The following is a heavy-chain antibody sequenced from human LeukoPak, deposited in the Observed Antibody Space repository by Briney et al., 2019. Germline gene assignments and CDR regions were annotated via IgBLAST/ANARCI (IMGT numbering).Heavy chain of an antibody. CDR3: ARDGSFLDFWSGYYRYYYMDV. D-gene: IGHD3-3*01. CDR2: IYYSGST. CDR1: GGSISSYY. V-gene: IGHV4-59*01. J-gene: IGHJ6*03. Sequence: SETLSLTCTVSGGSISSYYWSWIRQPPGKGLEWIGYIYYSGSTNYNPSLKSRVTISVDTSKNQFSLKLSSVTAADTAVYYCARDGSFLDFWSGYYRYYYMDVWGKGTTVTVSS.